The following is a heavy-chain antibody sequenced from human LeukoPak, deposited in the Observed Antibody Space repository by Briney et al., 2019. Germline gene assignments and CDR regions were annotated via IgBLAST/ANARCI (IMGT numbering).Heavy chain of an antibody. V-gene: IGHV3-53*01. D-gene: IGHD4-23*01. CDR1: GFTVSSNY. Sequence: GGSLRLSCAASGFTVSSNYMSWVRQAPGKGLEWVSVIYIGGSTYYADSVKGRFTISRDNSKNTLYLQMNSLRAEDTAVYYCARETDYGGNSDWGQGTLFTVSS. CDR3: ARETDYGGNSD. CDR2: IYIGGST. J-gene: IGHJ4*02.